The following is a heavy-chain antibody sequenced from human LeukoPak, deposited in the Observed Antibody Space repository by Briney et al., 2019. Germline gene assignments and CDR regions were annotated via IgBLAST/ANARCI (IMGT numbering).Heavy chain of an antibody. Sequence: GGSLRLSCAASGFTFSSYEMNWVRQAPGKGLEWVSYISSSGSTIYYADSVKGRFTISRDNAKNTLYLQMNSLRAEDTAVYYCARDRWLAWFDPWGQGTLVTVSS. CDR2: ISSSGSTI. J-gene: IGHJ5*02. V-gene: IGHV3-48*03. D-gene: IGHD6-19*01. CDR3: ARDRWLAWFDP. CDR1: GFTFSSYE.